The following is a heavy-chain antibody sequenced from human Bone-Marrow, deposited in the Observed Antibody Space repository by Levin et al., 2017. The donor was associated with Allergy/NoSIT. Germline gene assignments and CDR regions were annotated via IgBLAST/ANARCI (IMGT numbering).Heavy chain of an antibody. CDR1: GFTFSSYW. V-gene: IGHV3-7*01. J-gene: IGHJ4*02. D-gene: IGHD6-19*01. Sequence: SGGSLRLSCAASGFTFSSYWMSWVRQAPGKGLEWVANIKQDGSEKYYVDSVKGRFTISRDNAKNSLYLQMNSLRAEDTAVYYCAFREGVAVAGTPYDNAPMTYYFDYWGQGTLVTVSS. CDR3: AFREGVAVAGTPYDNAPMTYYFDY. CDR2: IKQDGSEK.